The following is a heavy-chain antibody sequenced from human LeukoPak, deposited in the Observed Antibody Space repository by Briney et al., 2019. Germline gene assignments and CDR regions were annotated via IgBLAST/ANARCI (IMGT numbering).Heavy chain of an antibody. Sequence: SETLSLTCAVYGGSFSGYYWSWIRQPPGKGLEWIGEINHSGSTNYNPSLKSRVTISVDTSKNQFSLKLSSVTAEDTAVYYCARDQELWLFGGSYYYMDVWGKGTTVTISS. CDR3: ARDQELWLFGGSYYYMDV. CDR1: GGSFSGYY. CDR2: INHSGST. V-gene: IGHV4-34*01. D-gene: IGHD5-18*01. J-gene: IGHJ6*03.